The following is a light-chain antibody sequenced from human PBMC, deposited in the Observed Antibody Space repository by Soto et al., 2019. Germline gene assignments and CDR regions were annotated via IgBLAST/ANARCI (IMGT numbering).Light chain of an antibody. J-gene: IGKJ4*01. Sequence: EIVLTQSPGTLSLSPGERATLSCRASQSVSSGFLAWYQQKPGQAPRLLIYGASSRATGIPDRFSGSGSGTDFTLTISRLEPEDFAAYYCQQYGRSVTFGGGTKVEIK. CDR3: QQYGRSVT. CDR2: GAS. CDR1: QSVSSGF. V-gene: IGKV3-20*01.